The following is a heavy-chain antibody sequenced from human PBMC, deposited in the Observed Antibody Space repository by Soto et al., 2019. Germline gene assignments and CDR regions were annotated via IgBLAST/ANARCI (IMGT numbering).Heavy chain of an antibody. V-gene: IGHV3-15*07. CDR2: IEANTDGGTT. J-gene: IGHJ4*02. Sequence: EVQLVESGGGLVKPGGSLRLSCAASGFTFSNAWMNWVRQAPGKGLEWVGRIEANTDGGTTDYPAPVRGRFIISRDDSRNTLFLQMNSLRNEDTAVYYCTRDRAGAGGDDHFFDYWGQGTLVTVSS. CDR1: GFTFSNAW. D-gene: IGHD2-21*02. CDR3: TRDRAGAGGDDHFFDY.